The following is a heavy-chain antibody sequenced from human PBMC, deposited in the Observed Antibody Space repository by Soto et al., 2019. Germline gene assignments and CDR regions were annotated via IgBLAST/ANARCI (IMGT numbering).Heavy chain of an antibody. D-gene: IGHD2-15*01. CDR2: INHSGST. CDR1: GGSFSGYC. CDR3: ARVDIVVVVAATLVRDAFDI. J-gene: IGHJ3*02. Sequence: SETLSLTCAVYGGSFSGYCWSWIRQPPGKGLEWIGEINHSGSTNYNPSLKSRVTISVDTSKNQFSLKLSSVTAADTAVYYCARVDIVVVVAATLVRDAFDIWGQGTMVTVSS. V-gene: IGHV4-34*01.